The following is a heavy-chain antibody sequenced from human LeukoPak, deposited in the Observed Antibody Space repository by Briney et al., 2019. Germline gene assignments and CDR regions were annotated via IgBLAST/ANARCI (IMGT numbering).Heavy chain of an antibody. CDR1: VFTFSSYW. CDR2: IKQDGGER. V-gene: IGHV3-7*01. CDR3: ARDGTAAGLYFDL. Sequence: PGGALRLSCAASVFTFSSYWMNWVRQAPGKGLEWVASIKQDGGERYYVDSVKGRFTISRDNAKNSLYLQMSNLRAEDTAVYYCARDGTAAGLYFDLWGQGTLVTVSS. D-gene: IGHD6-13*01. J-gene: IGHJ4*01.